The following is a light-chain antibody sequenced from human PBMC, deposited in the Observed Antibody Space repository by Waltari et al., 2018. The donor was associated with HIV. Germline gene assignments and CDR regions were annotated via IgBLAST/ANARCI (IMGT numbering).Light chain of an antibody. Sequence: DIVMTQSPLSLPVTPGEPASISCRSSQSLLHSNGYNYLDWYLQKPGQSPQLLLCLGSYRASGVPARFSGSGSGTDFTLKISRVEAEDVGVYYCVQALQTPGTFGQGTKVEIK. J-gene: IGKJ1*01. CDR3: VQALQTPGT. CDR1: QSLLHSNGYNY. V-gene: IGKV2-28*01. CDR2: LGS.